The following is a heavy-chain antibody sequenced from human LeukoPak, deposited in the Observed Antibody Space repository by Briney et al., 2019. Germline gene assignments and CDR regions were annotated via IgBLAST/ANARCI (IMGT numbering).Heavy chain of an antibody. CDR2: INAGNGNT. J-gene: IGHJ4*02. Sequence: AASVKVSCKASGYTFTSYAMHWVRQAPGQRLEWMGWINAGNGNTKYSQKFQGRVTITRDTSASTAYMELSSLRSEDTAVYYCARAFSGFHFDYWGQGTLVTVSS. CDR1: GYTFTSYA. V-gene: IGHV1-3*01. D-gene: IGHD1-26*01. CDR3: ARAFSGFHFDY.